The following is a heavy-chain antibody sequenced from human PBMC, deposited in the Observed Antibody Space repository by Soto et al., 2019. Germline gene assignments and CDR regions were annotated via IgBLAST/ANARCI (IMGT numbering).Heavy chain of an antibody. V-gene: IGHV3-23*01. J-gene: IGHJ6*03. CDR3: ARVVGGYCSGGSCYSRYYYYYMDV. Sequence: GGSLRLSCAASGFTFGSCAMSWVRQAPGKGLEWVATISVGGSSTYYVDSVRGRFTISRDSSKNTLCLQMNSLRAEDTAVYYCARVVGGYCSGGSCYSRYYYYYMDVWGKGTTVTVSS. D-gene: IGHD2-15*01. CDR1: GFTFGSCA. CDR2: ISVGGSST.